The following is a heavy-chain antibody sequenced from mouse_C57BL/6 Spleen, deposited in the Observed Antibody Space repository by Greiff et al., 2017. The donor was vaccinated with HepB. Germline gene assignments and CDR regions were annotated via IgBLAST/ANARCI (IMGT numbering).Heavy chain of an antibody. D-gene: IGHD1-1*01. J-gene: IGHJ4*01. CDR3: ARAYGSSYEAMDY. CDR1: GYTFTSYW. CDR2: IDPSDSYT. V-gene: IGHV1-50*01. Sequence: VKLQQPGAELVKPGASVKLSCKASGYTFTSYWMQWVKQRPGQGLEWIGEIDPSDSYTNYNQKFKGKATLTVDTSSSTAYMQLSSLTSEDSAVYYCARAYGSSYEAMDYWGQGTSVTVSS.